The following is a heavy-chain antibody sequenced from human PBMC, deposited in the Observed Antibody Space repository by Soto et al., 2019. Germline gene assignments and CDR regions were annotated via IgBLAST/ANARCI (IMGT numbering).Heavy chain of an antibody. V-gene: IGHV3-9*02. Sequence: LRLSCAASGFTSDDHGMHWVRQAPGKGLEWVSGLIWNSGNTGYADSVKGRFTISRDNAKKSLYLQMNSLRVEDTAFYYCVKDVEPGGAAYWGQGTLVTVSS. J-gene: IGHJ4*02. CDR3: VKDVEPGGAAY. CDR1: GFTSDDHG. D-gene: IGHD3-16*01. CDR2: LIWNSGNT.